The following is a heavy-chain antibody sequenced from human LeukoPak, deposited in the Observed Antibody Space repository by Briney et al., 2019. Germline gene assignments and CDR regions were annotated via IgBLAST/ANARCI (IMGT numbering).Heavy chain of an antibody. Sequence: PSETLSLTCNVSGASVSSGSYYWSWIRQPPGKGLEWIGYIYYSGSTNYNPSLKSRVTISVDTSKNQFSLKLSSVTAADTAVYYCATGSTYYDFWSGYYPYGMDVWGQGTTVTVSS. D-gene: IGHD3-3*01. J-gene: IGHJ6*02. CDR1: GASVSSGSYY. CDR3: ATGSTYYDFWSGYYPYGMDV. CDR2: IYYSGST. V-gene: IGHV4-61*01.